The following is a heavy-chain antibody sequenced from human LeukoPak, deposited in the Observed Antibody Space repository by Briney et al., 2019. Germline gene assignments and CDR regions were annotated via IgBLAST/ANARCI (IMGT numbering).Heavy chain of an antibody. CDR2: IKQDGSEK. Sequence: GGSLRLSCAASGFTFSSYWMSWVRQAPGKGLEWVANIKQDGSEKYYVDSVKGRFTISRDNAKNSLYLQMNSLRAEDTAVYYCARSHYYYGSGSHAFDIWGQETMVTVSS. D-gene: IGHD3-10*01. V-gene: IGHV3-7*01. CDR1: GFTFSSYW. J-gene: IGHJ3*02. CDR3: ARSHYYYGSGSHAFDI.